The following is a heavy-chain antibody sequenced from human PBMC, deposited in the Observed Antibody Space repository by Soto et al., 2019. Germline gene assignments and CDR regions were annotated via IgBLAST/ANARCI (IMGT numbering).Heavy chain of an antibody. CDR1: GFPFSSYA. CDR3: PAGLDVVVPAAHILYTH. D-gene: IGHD2-2*01. V-gene: IGHV3-23*01. J-gene: IGHJ4*02. Sequence: PGGSLRLSCTASGFPFSSYAMSWVRQAPGKGLEWVSAISGSGGSTYYADSVKGRFTISRDNSKNTLYLQMNSLRAEDTAVYYCPAGLDVVVPAAHILYTHWGQGTLVTVSS. CDR2: ISGSGGST.